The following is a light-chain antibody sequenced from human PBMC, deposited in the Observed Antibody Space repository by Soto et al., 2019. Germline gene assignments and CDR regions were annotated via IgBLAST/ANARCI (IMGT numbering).Light chain of an antibody. Sequence: QSVLTQPASVSGSPGQSITISCTGTSSDVGGYNYVSWYQQHPGKAPKLRIYEVSNRPSGVSNRFSGSKSGNTASLTISGLQADDEADYYGSSYTSRSTLDYVVGSGTKLTVL. J-gene: IGLJ1*01. CDR3: SSYTSRSTLDYV. V-gene: IGLV2-14*01. CDR1: SSDVGGYNY. CDR2: EVS.